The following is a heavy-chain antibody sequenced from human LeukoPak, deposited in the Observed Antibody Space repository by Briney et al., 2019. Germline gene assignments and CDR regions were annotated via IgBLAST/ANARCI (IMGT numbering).Heavy chain of an antibody. V-gene: IGHV1-69*16. D-gene: IGHD3-22*01. CDR1: GGTFSSYT. Sequence: ASVKVSCKASGGTFSSYTISWVRQAPGQGLEWMGRIIPILGIANYAQKFQGRVTITTDESTSTAYMELSSLRSEDTAVYYCARDSRDYYDSSGYYFGAFDIWGQGTMVTVSS. J-gene: IGHJ3*02. CDR2: IIPILGIA. CDR3: ARDSRDYYDSSGYYFGAFDI.